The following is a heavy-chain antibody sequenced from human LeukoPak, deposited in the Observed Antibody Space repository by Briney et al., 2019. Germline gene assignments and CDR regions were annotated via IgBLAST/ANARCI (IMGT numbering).Heavy chain of an antibody. V-gene: IGHV3-30*03. J-gene: IGHJ4*02. D-gene: IGHD3-22*01. CDR2: ISYDGSNK. CDR1: GFAFNTYV. Sequence: GGSLRLSCVASGFAFNTYVMSWVRQAPGKGLEWVAVISYDGSNKYYADSVKGRFTISRDNSKNTLYLQMNSLRAEDTAVYFCARDSGYLDYWGQGTLVTVSS. CDR3: ARDSGYLDY.